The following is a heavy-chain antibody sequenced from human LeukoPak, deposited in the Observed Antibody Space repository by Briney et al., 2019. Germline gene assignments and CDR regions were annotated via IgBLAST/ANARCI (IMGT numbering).Heavy chain of an antibody. CDR1: GFTFSSYS. CDR3: VRGQDGIDNWFDP. J-gene: IGHJ5*02. D-gene: IGHD5-24*01. Sequence: QPGGSLRLSCAASGFTFSSYSMNWVRQAPGKGLEWISYIRGNSETIHYADSVKGRFTISRDNAKNSLSLQMTSLRAEDTAVYYCVRGQDGIDNWFDPWGQGTLVTVAS. V-gene: IGHV3-48*01. CDR2: IRGNSETI.